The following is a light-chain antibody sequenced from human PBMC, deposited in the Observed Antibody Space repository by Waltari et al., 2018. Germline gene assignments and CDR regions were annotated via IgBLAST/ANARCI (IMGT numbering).Light chain of an antibody. J-gene: IGLJ3*02. V-gene: IGLV2-23*02. CDR1: SSDVGTYNL. CDR2: EVS. Sequence: QSALTQPASVSGSPGQSITISCPGTSSDVGTYNLVSWYQPHPDKAPKLMLYEVSQRRAGFSDRFSGSKSGNTASLTISGLQAEDEADYYCCSYVGSSTWVFGGGTKLTVL. CDR3: CSYVGSSTWV.